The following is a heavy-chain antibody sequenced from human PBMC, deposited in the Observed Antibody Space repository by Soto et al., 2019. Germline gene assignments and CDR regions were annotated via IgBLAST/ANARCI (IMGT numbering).Heavy chain of an antibody. J-gene: IGHJ6*02. CDR2: IYYSGST. Sequence: SETLSLTCTVSGGSISSGGYYWSWIRQHPGKGLEWIGYIYYSGSTYYNPSLKSRVTISVDTSKNQFSLKLSSVTAADTAVYYCAIEDDMDYYYGMDVWGQGTTVPVSS. D-gene: IGHD1-1*01. V-gene: IGHV4-31*03. CDR3: AIEDDMDYYYGMDV. CDR1: GGSISSGGYY.